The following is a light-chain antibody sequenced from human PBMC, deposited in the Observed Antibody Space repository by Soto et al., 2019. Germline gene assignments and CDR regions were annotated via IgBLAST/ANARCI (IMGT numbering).Light chain of an antibody. Sequence: QSVLTQPPSASGTPGQKVTISCSGSSSNIESNYVYWYQHLPGTAPKLLIYRNSQRPSGVPDRFSGSKSGTSASLAISGLRSEDEADYYCAAWDDSLSGYVFGTGTSHRP. J-gene: IGLJ1*01. CDR3: AAWDDSLSGYV. CDR2: RNS. V-gene: IGLV1-47*01. CDR1: SSNIESNY.